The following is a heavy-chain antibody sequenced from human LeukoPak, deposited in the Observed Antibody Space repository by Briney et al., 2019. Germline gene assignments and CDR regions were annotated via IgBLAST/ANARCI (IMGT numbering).Heavy chain of an antibody. CDR2: ISAYNGNT. D-gene: IGHD2-2*01. CDR3: ARAVVPAAIPDAFDI. Sequence: ASVKVSCKASGYTVTSYGISWVRQAPGQGLEWMGWISAYNGNTNYAQKLQGRVTMTTDTSTSTAYMELRSLRSDDTAVYYCARAVVPAAIPDAFDIWGQGTMVTVSS. J-gene: IGHJ3*02. V-gene: IGHV1-18*01. CDR1: GYTVTSYG.